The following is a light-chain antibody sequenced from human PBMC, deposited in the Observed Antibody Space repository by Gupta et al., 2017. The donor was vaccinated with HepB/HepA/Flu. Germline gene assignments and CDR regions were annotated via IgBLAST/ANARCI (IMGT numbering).Light chain of an antibody. CDR1: QSVSSSY. J-gene: IGKJ4*01. CDR2: GTS. V-gene: IGKV3-20*01. CDR3: QQYETSPLT. Sequence: EVVLTQSPGTLSLSPGERATLSCRASQSVSSSYLAWYQQKPGQAPRLLIYGTSSRATDIPDRFSGSGSGTVFTLTISRLEPEDFAVYYCQQYETSPLTCGGGTKVEIK.